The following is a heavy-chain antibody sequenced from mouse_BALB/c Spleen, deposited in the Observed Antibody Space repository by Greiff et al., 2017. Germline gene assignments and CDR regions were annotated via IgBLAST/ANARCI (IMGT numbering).Heavy chain of an antibody. Sequence: EVQLQQSGAELVKPGASVKLSCTASGFNIKDTYMHWVKQRPEQGLEWIGRIDPANGNTKYDPKFQGKATITADTSSNTAYLQLSSLTSEDTAVYYCATSYGNPYAMDYWGQGTSVTVSS. V-gene: IGHV14-3*02. CDR3: ATSYGNPYAMDY. CDR2: IDPANGNT. CDR1: GFNIKDTY. J-gene: IGHJ4*01. D-gene: IGHD2-1*01.